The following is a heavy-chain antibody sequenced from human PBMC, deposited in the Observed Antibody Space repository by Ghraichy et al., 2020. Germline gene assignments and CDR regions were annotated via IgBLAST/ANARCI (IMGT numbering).Heavy chain of an antibody. V-gene: IGHV3-30*18. D-gene: IGHD2-21*01. CDR2: ISYDGSNK. CDR1: GFTFSSYG. CDR3: AKAAPCRGGDCYSADY. J-gene: IGHJ4*02. Sequence: GGSLRLSCAASGFTFSSYGMHWVRQAPGKGLEWVAVISYDGSNKYYADSVKGRFTISRDNSKNTLYLQMNSLRAEDTAVYYCAKAAPCRGGDCYSADYWGQGTLVTVSS.